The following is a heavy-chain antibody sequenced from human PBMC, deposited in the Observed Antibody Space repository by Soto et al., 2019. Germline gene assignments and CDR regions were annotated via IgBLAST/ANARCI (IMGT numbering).Heavy chain of an antibody. CDR3: SRGRLCSSSRCYRGNYFDY. J-gene: IGHJ4*02. V-gene: IGHV4-34*01. D-gene: IGHD2-2*01. CDR1: GGSFSGYY. Sequence: QVQLQQWGAGLLKPSETLSLTCAVYGGSFSGYYLSWIRQPPGQGLEWIGEIKHSGSTTDNTSLNARVTISVDTSNYHFALKLSCVNAADTAVYYCSRGRLCSSSRCYRGNYFDYWCQVTLVTVSS. CDR2: IKHSGST.